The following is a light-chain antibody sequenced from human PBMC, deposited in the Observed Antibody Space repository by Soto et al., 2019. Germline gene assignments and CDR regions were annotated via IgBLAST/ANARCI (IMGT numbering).Light chain of an antibody. CDR3: QQYNDWPLS. CDR2: GAS. Sequence: EVMMTQSPATLSVSPGERATLSCRASQAVSSKLAWYQQRPGQAPRLLIYGASSRASGVPARFSGSGSGTEFTLTISSLQSEDFAVYYCQQYNDWPLSFGQGTKLEIK. CDR1: QAVSSK. J-gene: IGKJ2*01. V-gene: IGKV3-15*01.